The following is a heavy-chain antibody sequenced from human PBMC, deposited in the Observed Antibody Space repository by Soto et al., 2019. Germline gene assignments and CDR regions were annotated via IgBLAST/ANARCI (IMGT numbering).Heavy chain of an antibody. D-gene: IGHD3-10*01. Sequence: SGPTLVNPTETLTLTCTVSGFSLSNARMGVSWIRQPPGKALEWLAHIFSNDEKSYSTSLKSRLTITKDTSKNQVVLTMTNMDPVDTATYYCAQTYYYSPFDYWGQGTLVTVSS. CDR2: IFSNDEK. V-gene: IGHV2-26*01. CDR3: AQTYYYSPFDY. CDR1: GFSLSNARMG. J-gene: IGHJ4*02.